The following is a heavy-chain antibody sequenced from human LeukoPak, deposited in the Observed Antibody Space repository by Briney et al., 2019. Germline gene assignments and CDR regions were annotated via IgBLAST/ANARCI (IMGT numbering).Heavy chain of an antibody. CDR2: ISGSGGST. Sequence: GGSLRLSCAASGFTFSSYAMSWVRQAPGKGLEWVSAISGSGGSTYYADSVKGRFTISRDNSKNTLYLQMNSLRAEDTAVYYCASASSWSRPYYYGMDVWGQGTTVTVSS. V-gene: IGHV3-23*01. CDR1: GFTFSSYA. CDR3: ASASSWSRPYYYGMDV. J-gene: IGHJ6*02. D-gene: IGHD2-15*01.